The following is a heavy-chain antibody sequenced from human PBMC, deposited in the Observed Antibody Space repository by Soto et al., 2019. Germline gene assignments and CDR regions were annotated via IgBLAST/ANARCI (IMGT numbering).Heavy chain of an antibody. J-gene: IGHJ4*02. CDR1: GFSHSTSGVG. V-gene: IGHV2-5*02. Sequence: SGPKLMNPTETLTLNCTFSGFSHSTSGVGVAWIRQPPGKALEWLAVIYWDDDKRYSPSLKTRLTITKDTSKNQVVLTMINMDPVDTATYYCARTHDYGDYGPFDYWGQGTLVTVSS. D-gene: IGHD4-17*01. CDR3: ARTHDYGDYGPFDY. CDR2: IYWDDDK.